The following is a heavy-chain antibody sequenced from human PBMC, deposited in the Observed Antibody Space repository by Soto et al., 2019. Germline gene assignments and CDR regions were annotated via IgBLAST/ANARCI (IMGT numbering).Heavy chain of an antibody. V-gene: IGHV4-4*02. CDR3: ARILHYYDSSGYYYESLYYYGMDV. CDR2: IYHSGST. J-gene: IGHJ6*02. Sequence: SETLSLTCAVSGGSISSSNWWSWVRQPPGKGLEWSGEIYHSGSTNYNPSLKSRVTISVDKSKNQFSLKLSSVTAADTAVYYCARILHYYDSSGYYYESLYYYGMDVWGQGTTVTVSS. D-gene: IGHD3-22*01. CDR1: GGSISSSNW.